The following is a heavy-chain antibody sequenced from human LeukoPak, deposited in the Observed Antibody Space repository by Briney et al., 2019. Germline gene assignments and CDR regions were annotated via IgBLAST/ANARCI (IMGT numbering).Heavy chain of an antibody. CDR2: IKQDGSEK. D-gene: IGHD3-9*01. V-gene: IGHV3-7*01. Sequence: GGSLRLSCAASGFTFSTYAMSWVRQAPGKGLEWVANIKQDGSEKYYVDSVKGRFTVSRDNAKSSLYLQMNSLRAGDTAVYYCARVTVTLFTRKLHFDYWGQGTLVTVSS. CDR3: ARVTVTLFTRKLHFDY. J-gene: IGHJ4*02. CDR1: GFTFSTYA.